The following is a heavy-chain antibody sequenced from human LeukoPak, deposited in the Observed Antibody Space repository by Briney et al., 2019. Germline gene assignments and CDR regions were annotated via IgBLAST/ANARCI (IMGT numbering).Heavy chain of an antibody. CDR3: ARLGYYYYMDV. Sequence: PSETLSLTCTVSGDSISSGSYYWGWIRQPPGKGLEWIGSIYYSGPTYYNPSLKSRVTISVDTSKNQFSLNLSSVAAADTAIYYCARLGYYYYMDVWGKGTTVTVSS. CDR2: IYYSGPT. CDR1: GDSISSGSYY. J-gene: IGHJ6*03. V-gene: IGHV4-39*01.